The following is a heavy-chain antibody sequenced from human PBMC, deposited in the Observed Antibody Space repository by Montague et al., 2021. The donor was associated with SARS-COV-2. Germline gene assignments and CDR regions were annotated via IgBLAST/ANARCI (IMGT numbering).Heavy chain of an antibody. V-gene: IGHV4-34*01. CDR1: GGSFSRYY. CDR2: ISHNGNT. D-gene: IGHD2-2*02. CDR3: ARLGDGIVPSPILGLGPYYSFYYMDV. J-gene: IGHJ6*03. Sequence: SETLSLTCAVSGGSFSRYYWSWIRQPPGKGLEWIGEISHNGNTKYNPSLQSRVTISLDTSRNQFSLKLSSVTAADTAMYYCARLGDGIVPSPILGLGPYYSFYYMDVWGKGTTVTVSS.